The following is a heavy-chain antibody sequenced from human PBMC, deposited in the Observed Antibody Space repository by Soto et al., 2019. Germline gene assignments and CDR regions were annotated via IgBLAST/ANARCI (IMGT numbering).Heavy chain of an antibody. CDR1: GFTLSTYD. Sequence: PGGSLRLSCAASGFTLSTYDMHWVRQATGKGLEWVAALSYAGDTYYPGSVKGRFTVSRESAKNSLYLQMNSLTAGDTAVYYCAKDFLTGSSIAARLFDYWGQGTLVTVSS. D-gene: IGHD6-6*01. CDR2: LSYAGDT. CDR3: AKDFLTGSSIAARLFDY. J-gene: IGHJ4*02. V-gene: IGHV3-13*01.